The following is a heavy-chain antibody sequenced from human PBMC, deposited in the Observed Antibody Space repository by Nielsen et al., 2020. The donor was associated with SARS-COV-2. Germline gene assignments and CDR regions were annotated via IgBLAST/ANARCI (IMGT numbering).Heavy chain of an antibody. D-gene: IGHD3-3*01. V-gene: IGHV4-39*01. CDR2: NYYSGNT. CDR1: GGPITNDNYY. Sequence: SETLSLTFTVSGGPITNDNYYWGWIRQPPGKGLEWIGSNYYSGNTYYNPSLKSRVTISVDTSKNQFSLKLSSVTAADTSVYYCAGNKFMTISGVLRIPPFDYWGQGILVTVSS. J-gene: IGHJ4*02. CDR3: AGNKFMTISGVLRIPPFDY.